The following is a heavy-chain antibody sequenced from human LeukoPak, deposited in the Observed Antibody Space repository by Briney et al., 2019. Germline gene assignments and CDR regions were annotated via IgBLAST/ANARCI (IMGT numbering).Heavy chain of an antibody. CDR2: IYYSGST. V-gene: IGHV4-34*01. D-gene: IGHD2-2*01. Sequence: SETLSLTCAVFGGSLSDRDWSWIRQPPGKGLEWIGSIYYSGSTYYNPSLKSRVTISVDTSKNQFSLKLSSVTAADTAVYYCARDLQPAANGRGYFDYWGQGTLVTVSS. J-gene: IGHJ4*02. CDR3: ARDLQPAANGRGYFDY. CDR1: GGSLSDRD.